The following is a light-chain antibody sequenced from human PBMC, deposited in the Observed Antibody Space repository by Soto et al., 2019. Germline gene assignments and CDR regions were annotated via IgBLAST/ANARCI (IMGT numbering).Light chain of an antibody. CDR3: QHYKTWPLS. J-gene: IGKJ4*01. CDR1: QSIGST. CDR2: DAS. Sequence: IVMTQSPATLSVSPGERATLSCRASQSIGSTLAWYQQKPGQTPRLLIYDASTRATGIPARFSGIGSGTEFTIIISSLQSEDFAVYYCQHYKTWPLSFGGGTKVEI. V-gene: IGKV3-15*01.